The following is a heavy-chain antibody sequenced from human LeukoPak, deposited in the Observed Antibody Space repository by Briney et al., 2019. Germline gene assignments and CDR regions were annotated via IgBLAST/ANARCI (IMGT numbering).Heavy chain of an antibody. Sequence: ALVKVSCKASGYTFTSYYMHWVRQAPGQGLEWMGLINPSGTGTNYAQKFQGRVTMTRDTSTSTVYMELSGLRSEDTAVYYCAREESGGYFDYWGQGTLVTVSS. J-gene: IGHJ4*02. V-gene: IGHV1-46*01. CDR1: GYTFTSYY. CDR2: INPSGTGT. CDR3: AREESGGYFDY. D-gene: IGHD2-8*02.